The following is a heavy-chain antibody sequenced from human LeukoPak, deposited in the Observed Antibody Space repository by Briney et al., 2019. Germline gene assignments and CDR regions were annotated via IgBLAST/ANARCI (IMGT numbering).Heavy chain of an antibody. Sequence: ASVKVSCKASGGTFSSYAISWVRQAPGQGLEWMGGIIPIFGTANYAQKFQGRVTITADESTSTAYMELSSLRSEDTAVYYCARGVLRFLEWSYSFDYWGQGTLVTVSS. CDR1: GGTFSSYA. CDR2: IIPIFGTA. V-gene: IGHV1-69*01. J-gene: IGHJ4*02. CDR3: ARGVLRFLEWSYSFDY. D-gene: IGHD3-3*01.